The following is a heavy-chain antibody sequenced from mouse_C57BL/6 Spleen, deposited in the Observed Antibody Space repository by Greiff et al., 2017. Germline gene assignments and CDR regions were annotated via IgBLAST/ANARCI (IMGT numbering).Heavy chain of an antibody. J-gene: IGHJ1*03. CDR2: ISYDGSN. CDR3: ARDDDWYFDV. CDR1: GYSITSGYY. V-gene: IGHV3-6*01. Sequence: VQLKESGPGLVKPSQSLSLTCSVTGYSITSGYYWNWIRQFPGNKLEWMGYISYDGSNNYNPSLKNRISITRDTSKNQFFLKLNSVTTEDTATYYCARDDDWYFDVWGTGTTVTVSS.